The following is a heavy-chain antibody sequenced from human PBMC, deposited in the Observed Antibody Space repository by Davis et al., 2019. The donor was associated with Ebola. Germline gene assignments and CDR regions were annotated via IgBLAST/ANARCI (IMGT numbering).Heavy chain of an antibody. J-gene: IGHJ6*02. CDR1: AVTLSSCA. Sequence: PGGSLRLSCAASAVTLSSCAMSWVRQSPGEGLEWVSGIGSDTATHYADSVRGRFTISRDDSKNTLFLQMDSLRAEDTAVYYCVKDLFWWSAADVWGQGTTVTVSS. D-gene: IGHD2-8*02. CDR2: IGSDTAT. V-gene: IGHV3-23*01. CDR3: VKDLFWWSAADV.